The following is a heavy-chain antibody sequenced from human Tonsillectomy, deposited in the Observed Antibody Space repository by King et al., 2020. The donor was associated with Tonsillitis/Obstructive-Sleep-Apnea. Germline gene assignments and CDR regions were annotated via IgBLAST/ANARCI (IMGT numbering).Heavy chain of an antibody. Sequence: VQLQQWGAGLLKPSETLSLTCAVYGGSFSGYYWSWIRQPPGKGLEWIGEINHSGSTNYNPSLKSRVTISVDTSKNQFSLKLSSVTAADTAVYYCARAGFWSGYYQYNWFDPWGQGTLDTVSS. V-gene: IGHV4-34*01. CDR1: GGSFSGYY. CDR3: ARAGFWSGYYQYNWFDP. CDR2: INHSGST. D-gene: IGHD3-3*01. J-gene: IGHJ5*02.